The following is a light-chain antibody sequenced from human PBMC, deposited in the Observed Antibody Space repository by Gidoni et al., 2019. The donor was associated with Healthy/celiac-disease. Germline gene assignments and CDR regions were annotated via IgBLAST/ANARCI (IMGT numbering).Light chain of an antibody. Sequence: SSELTQDPAVSVALGQTVRITCQGASLRSYYASWYKQKPGQAPVLVIYGKNNRPSGIPDRFSGSSSGNTASLTITGAQAEDEADYYCNSRDSSGNHLGVFGGGTKLTVL. CDR1: SLRSYY. J-gene: IGLJ2*01. V-gene: IGLV3-19*01. CDR3: NSRDSSGNHLGV. CDR2: GKN.